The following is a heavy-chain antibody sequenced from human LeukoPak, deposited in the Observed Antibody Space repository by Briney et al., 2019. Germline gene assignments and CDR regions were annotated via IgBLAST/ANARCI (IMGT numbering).Heavy chain of an antibody. CDR3: AHANVVPAAIGIFQH. D-gene: IGHD2-2*01. CDR1: GFTFSSYA. V-gene: IGHV3-30*04. CDR2: ISYDGSNK. Sequence: PGGSLRLSCAASGFTFSSYAMHWVRQAPGKGLEWVAVISYDGSNKYYADSVKGRFTISRDNSKNTLYLQMNSLRAEDTAVYYCAHANVVPAAIGIFQHWGQGTLVTVSS. J-gene: IGHJ1*01.